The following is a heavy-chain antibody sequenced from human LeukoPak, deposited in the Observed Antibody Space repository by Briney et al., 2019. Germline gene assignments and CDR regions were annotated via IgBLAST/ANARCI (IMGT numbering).Heavy chain of an antibody. Sequence: PGGSLRLSCAASGFTFSSYGMHWVRQAPGQRLEWMGWINAGNGNTKYSQKFQGRVTITRDTSASTAYMELSSLRSEDTAVYYCAGVGGGSGSYYRVSRYYHGMDVWGQGTTVTVSS. CDR2: INAGNGNT. V-gene: IGHV1-3*01. CDR3: AGVGGGSGSYYRVSRYYHGMDV. J-gene: IGHJ6*02. CDR1: GFTFSSYG. D-gene: IGHD3-10*01.